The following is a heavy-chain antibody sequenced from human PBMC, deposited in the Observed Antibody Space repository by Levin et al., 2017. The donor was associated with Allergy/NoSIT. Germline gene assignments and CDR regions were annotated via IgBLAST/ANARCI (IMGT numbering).Heavy chain of an antibody. J-gene: IGHJ6*02. CDR3: ARVTPSLYRAAAGTRGCMDV. V-gene: IGHV3-21*01. Sequence: GGSLRLSCAASGFTFSSYSMNWVRQAPGKGLEWVSSISSSSSYIYYADSVKGRFTISRDNAKNSLYLQMNSLRAEDTAVYYCARVTPSLYRAAAGTRGCMDVWGQGTTVTVSS. D-gene: IGHD6-13*01. CDR1: GFTFSSYS. CDR2: ISSSSSYI.